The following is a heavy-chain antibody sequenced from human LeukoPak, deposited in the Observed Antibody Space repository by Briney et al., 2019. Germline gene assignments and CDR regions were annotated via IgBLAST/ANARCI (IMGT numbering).Heavy chain of an antibody. CDR3: VSFYETY. CDR2: ISHDGSNK. J-gene: IGHJ4*02. Sequence: GGSLRLSCAASGFTFSSFAMHWVRQAPGKGLEWVAVISHDGSNKYYVDSVKGRFTISRDNAKNTVYLQMNSLRAEDTAVYYCVSFYETYWGRGTLVTVSS. D-gene: IGHD2/OR15-2a*01. CDR1: GFTFSSFA. V-gene: IGHV3-30*04.